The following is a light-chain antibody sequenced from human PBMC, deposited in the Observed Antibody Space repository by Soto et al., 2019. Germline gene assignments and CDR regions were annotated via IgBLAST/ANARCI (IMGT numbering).Light chain of an antibody. CDR1: QGVSSH. CDR2: EVS. J-gene: IGKJ5*01. CDR3: QHLNSYPIT. V-gene: IGKV1-9*01. Sequence: IPLTQFPSSLSASSGDRVTITCRASQGVSSHLAWHQQKPGKAPKLLISEVSTLQSGVPSRFSGSGSGTDFTLTISSLQPEDFATYYCQHLNSYPITFGQGTRLEIK.